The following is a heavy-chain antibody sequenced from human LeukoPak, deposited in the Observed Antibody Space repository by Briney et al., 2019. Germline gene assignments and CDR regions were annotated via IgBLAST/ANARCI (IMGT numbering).Heavy chain of an antibody. D-gene: IGHD5-12*01. CDR2: IRHDGSNR. Sequence: GGSLRLSCAASGFSFSRYGMHWVRQAPGKGLEWVAFIRHDGSNRYYANSVKGRFTISRDNSENMLYLQMNSLRAEDTAVYYCARAYSGYDGVDLWGRGTLVTVSS. CDR3: ARAYSGYDGVDL. J-gene: IGHJ5*02. CDR1: GFSFSRYG. V-gene: IGHV3-30*02.